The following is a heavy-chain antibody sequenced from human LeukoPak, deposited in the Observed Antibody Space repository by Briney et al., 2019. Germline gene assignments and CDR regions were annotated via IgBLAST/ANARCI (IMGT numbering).Heavy chain of an antibody. CDR3: ARDGRGYCSGGSCYSSSNY. Sequence: ASVTVSCKASRYTFTTYGISWVRQAPGQGLEWMGWISAYNGNTNYAQKLQGRVTMTTDTSTSTAYMELRSLRSDDTAVYYCARDGRGYCSGGSCYSSSNYWGQGTLVTVSS. D-gene: IGHD2-15*01. CDR2: ISAYNGNT. V-gene: IGHV1-18*01. J-gene: IGHJ4*02. CDR1: RYTFTTYG.